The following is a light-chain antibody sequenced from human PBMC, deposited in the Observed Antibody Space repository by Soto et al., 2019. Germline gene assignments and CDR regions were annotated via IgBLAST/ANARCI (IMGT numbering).Light chain of an antibody. J-gene: IGKJ1*01. CDR1: QSITNY. CDR3: QQGYSNRWT. V-gene: IGKV1-39*01. CDR2: ASS. Sequence: DIQMTQSPSSLSASVGDRVTITCRASQSITNYLNWYQQKPGKAPKLLIYASSSLQSGVPSRFSGSGSGTDFTLTISSLQAEDFATYYYQQGYSNRWTFGQGTKVEIK.